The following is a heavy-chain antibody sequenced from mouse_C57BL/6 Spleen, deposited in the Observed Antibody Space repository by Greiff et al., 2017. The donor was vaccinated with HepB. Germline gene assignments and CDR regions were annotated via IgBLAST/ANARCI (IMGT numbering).Heavy chain of an antibody. CDR1: GYTFTSYW. D-gene: IGHD1-1*01. J-gene: IGHJ2*01. V-gene: IGHV1-64*01. CDR2: IHPNSGST. Sequence: QVQLKQPGAELVKPGASVKLSCKASGYTFTSYWMHWVKQRPGQGLEWIGMIHPNSGSTNYNEKFKSKATLTVDKSSSTAYMQLSSLTSEDSAVYYCARDSYGSSYGDDYWGQGTTLTVSS. CDR3: ARDSYGSSYGDDY.